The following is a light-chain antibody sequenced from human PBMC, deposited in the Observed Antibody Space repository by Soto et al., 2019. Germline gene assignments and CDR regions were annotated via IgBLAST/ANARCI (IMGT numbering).Light chain of an antibody. J-gene: IGLJ2*01. CDR3: AAWDDSLNGPV. V-gene: IGLV1-44*01. CDR1: SSNIGSNT. Sequence: QSVLTQPPSASGTPGQRVTISCSGSSSNIGSNTVNWYQQLPGTAHKLLMYSNNQRPSGIPDRFSGSKSGTSASLAISGLQSEDEADYYCAAWDDSLNGPVFGGGTKLTVL. CDR2: SNN.